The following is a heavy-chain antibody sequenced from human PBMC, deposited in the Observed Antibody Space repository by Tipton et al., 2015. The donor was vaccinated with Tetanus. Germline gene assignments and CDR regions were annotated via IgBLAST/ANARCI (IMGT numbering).Heavy chain of an antibody. D-gene: IGHD3-10*01. Sequence: SLRLSCEASGFTFSTYPMHWVRQAPGKGLEWVSAISGGGGSTYYADSVKGRFTISRDNSKNTLYLQMNSLRAEDTAVYYCAKDPYGSGVNWFDPWGQGTLVTVSS. CDR3: AKDPYGSGVNWFDP. V-gene: IGHV3-23*01. J-gene: IGHJ5*02. CDR1: GFTFSTYP. CDR2: ISGGGGST.